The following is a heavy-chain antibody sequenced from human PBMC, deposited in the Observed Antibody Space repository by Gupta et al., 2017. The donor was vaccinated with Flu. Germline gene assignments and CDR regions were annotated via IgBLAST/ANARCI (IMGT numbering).Heavy chain of an antibody. V-gene: IGHV3-33*01. CDR2: IWYDGSNK. CDR1: GFTFSSYG. J-gene: IGHJ4*02. CDR3: AREGIAVAGQGVGDY. D-gene: IGHD6-19*01. Sequence: QVQLVESGGGVVQPGRSLRLSCAASGFTFSSYGMHWVRQAPGKGLEWVAVIWYDGSNKYYADSVKGRFTISRDNSKNTLYLQMNSLRAEDTAVYYCAREGIAVAGQGVGDYWGQGTLVTVSS.